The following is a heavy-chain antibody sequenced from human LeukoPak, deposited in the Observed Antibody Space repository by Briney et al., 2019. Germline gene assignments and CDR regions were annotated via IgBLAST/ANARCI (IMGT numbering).Heavy chain of an antibody. CDR1: GFAFNNYA. V-gene: IGHV3-23*01. Sequence: PRGSLRLSCAASGFAFNNYAMTWVRQAPGKGLEWVSNINDNGGQRHYADSVKGRFTISRDNSKNTLFLQMDSLKAEDTAVYYCAKTQWKVGATDYFDYWGQGILVTVSS. J-gene: IGHJ4*02. CDR2: INDNGGQR. D-gene: IGHD1-26*01. CDR3: AKTQWKVGATDYFDY.